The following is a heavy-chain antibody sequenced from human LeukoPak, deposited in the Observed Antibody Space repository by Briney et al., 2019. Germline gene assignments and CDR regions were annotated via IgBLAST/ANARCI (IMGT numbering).Heavy chain of an antibody. CDR3: ARADRLHGGPYLIGP. CDR1: GYSFTDYY. D-gene: IGHD2-21*01. Sequence: ASVKVSCQTSGYSFTDYYMHWVRQAAGEGLEWMGWIISNSDGTSSAQRFQGRVTMTRDTCITPVYMGVSWLTSDDTAIYYCARADRLHGGPYLIGPWGQGSLVTVCS. V-gene: IGHV1-2*02. CDR2: IISNSDGT. J-gene: IGHJ5*02.